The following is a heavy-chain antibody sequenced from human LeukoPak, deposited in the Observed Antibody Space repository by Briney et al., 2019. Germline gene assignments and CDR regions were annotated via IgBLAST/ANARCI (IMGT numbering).Heavy chain of an antibody. V-gene: IGHV4-34*01. CDR2: INLSGST. J-gene: IGHJ4*02. CDR3: ARLLTPVGLDIVVVPAAMGGFDY. D-gene: IGHD2-2*03. CDR1: GGSFSGYY. Sequence: SETLSLTCAVYGGSFSGYYWSWIRQPPGKGLEWIGEINLSGSTNYNPSLKSRVTISVDTSKNQFSLKLSSVTAADTAVYYCARLLTPVGLDIVVVPAAMGGFDYWGQGTLVTVSS.